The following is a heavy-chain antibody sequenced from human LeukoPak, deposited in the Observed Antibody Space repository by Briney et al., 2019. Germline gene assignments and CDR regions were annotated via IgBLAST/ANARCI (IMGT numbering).Heavy chain of an antibody. CDR2: ISYDGSNK. D-gene: IGHD3-10*01. J-gene: IGHJ6*02. V-gene: IGHV3-30*18. CDR1: GFTFSSYG. CDR3: AKDIKDYYYGMDV. Sequence: PGGSLRLSCAASGFTFSSYGMHWVRQAPGKGLEWVAVISYDGSNKYYADSVKGRFTISRDNSKNTLYLQMNSLRAEDTAVYYCAKDIKDYYYGMDVWGQGTTVTVSS.